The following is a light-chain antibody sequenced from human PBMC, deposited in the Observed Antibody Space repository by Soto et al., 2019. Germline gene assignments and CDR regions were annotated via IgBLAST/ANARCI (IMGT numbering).Light chain of an antibody. J-gene: IGLJ3*02. CDR1: RSDVGAYNY. Sequence: LTQPHSVSESPGKTVIISCTRSDVGAYNYVSWYQQHPGKAPKLMIYEVSYRPSGVSDRFSGSRSGNTASLTISGLQAEDESDYYCSSYTSSTTWVFGGGTQLTVL. CDR2: EVS. CDR3: SSYTSSTTWV. V-gene: IGLV2-14*01.